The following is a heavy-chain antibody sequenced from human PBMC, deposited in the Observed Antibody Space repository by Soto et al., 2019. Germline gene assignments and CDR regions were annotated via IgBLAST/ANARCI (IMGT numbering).Heavy chain of an antibody. J-gene: IGHJ3*02. CDR3: ARYSLGAFDI. CDR2: IYYSGST. CDR1: DGTISSYA. Sequence: SETLSVTSAVSDGTISSYAWSWIRQPPGKGLEWIGYIYYSGSTNYNPTLRSRASISVDTSKNHLSLKLSSVTAADTAVYYCARYSLGAFDIWGQGTMVTVSS. V-gene: IGHV4-59*01. D-gene: IGHD1-26*01.